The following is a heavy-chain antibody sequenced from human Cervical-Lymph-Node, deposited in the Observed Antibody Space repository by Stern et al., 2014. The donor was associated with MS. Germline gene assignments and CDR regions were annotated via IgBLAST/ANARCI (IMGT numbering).Heavy chain of an antibody. CDR2: AWYDGSTA. J-gene: IGHJ4*02. Sequence: DQLVESGGGVVQPGTSLRLSCAASGLTFSSYGMHWVRQAPGKGLEWVALAWYDGSTAYYTNSVKGRFTISRDNSKNTLSLQMNSLTAEDTAVYYCARGHIPYAYNYLFDYWGQGTLVTVSS. CDR1: GLTFSSYG. CDR3: ARGHIPYAYNYLFDY. D-gene: IGHD5-24*01. V-gene: IGHV3-33*01.